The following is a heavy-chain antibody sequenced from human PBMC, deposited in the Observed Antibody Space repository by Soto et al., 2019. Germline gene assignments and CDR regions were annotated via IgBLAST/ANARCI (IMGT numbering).Heavy chain of an antibody. CDR3: ESDRKNYYGSGSYYTVGVVRKSNDAFDI. V-gene: IGHV1-18*01. CDR2: ISAYNGNT. CDR1: GYTFTSYG. Sequence: QVQLVQSGAEVKKPGASVKVSCKASGYTFTSYGISWVRQAPGQGLEWMGWISAYNGNTNYAQKLQGRVTMTTDTSTSTAYMELRSLRSDGTAVYYCESDRKNYYGSGSYYTVGVVRKSNDAFDIWGQGTMVTVSS. J-gene: IGHJ3*02. D-gene: IGHD3-10*01.